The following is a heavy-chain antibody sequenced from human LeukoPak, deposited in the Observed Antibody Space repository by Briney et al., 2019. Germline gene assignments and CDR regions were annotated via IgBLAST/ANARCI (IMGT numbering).Heavy chain of an antibody. J-gene: IGHJ6*03. D-gene: IGHD5-18*01. Sequence: GASVKVSCKASGYTFTSYGISWVRQAPGQGLEWMGWISAYNGNTNYAQKLRGRVTMTTDTSTSTAYMELRSLRSDDTAVYYCARGVPRIQLWPSAPYYYYMDVWGKGTTVIVSS. V-gene: IGHV1-18*01. CDR2: ISAYNGNT. CDR3: ARGVPRIQLWPSAPYYYYMDV. CDR1: GYTFTSYG.